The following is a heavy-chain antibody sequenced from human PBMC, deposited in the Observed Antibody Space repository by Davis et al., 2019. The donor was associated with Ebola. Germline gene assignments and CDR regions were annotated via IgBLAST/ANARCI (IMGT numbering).Heavy chain of an antibody. J-gene: IGHJ4*02. CDR3: AKWGQQMVGYYLDY. V-gene: IGHV3-21*01. D-gene: IGHD6-13*01. Sequence: GGSLRLSCAASGFTFSSYSMNWVRQAPGKGLEWVSSISSSSSYIYYADSVKGRFTISRDNSKNTLYLQMNSLRAEDTAVYYCAKWGQQMVGYYLDYWGQGTPVTVSS. CDR1: GFTFSSYS. CDR2: ISSSSSYI.